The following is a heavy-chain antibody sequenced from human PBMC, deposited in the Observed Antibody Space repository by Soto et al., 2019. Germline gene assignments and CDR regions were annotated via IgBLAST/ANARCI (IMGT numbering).Heavy chain of an antibody. CDR2: IYSSGSA. Sequence: PSETLSLTCTVSDGSITGYYWNWIRQSAGEGLEWIGRIYSSGSANYNPSLKSRVTMSVDTSNNQFSLTVTSVTAADTAIYYCARYSNNWFQTEGMDVWGQGTTVTVS. D-gene: IGHD6-13*01. J-gene: IGHJ6*02. CDR3: ARYSNNWFQTEGMDV. CDR1: DGSITGYY. V-gene: IGHV4-4*07.